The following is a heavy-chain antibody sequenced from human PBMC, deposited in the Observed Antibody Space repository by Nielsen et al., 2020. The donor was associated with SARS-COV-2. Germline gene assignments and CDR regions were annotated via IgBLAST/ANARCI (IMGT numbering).Heavy chain of an antibody. Sequence: GESLKISCAASGFTFSSYAMSWVRQAPGKGLEWVSAISGSGGSTYYADSVKGRFTISRDNSKNTVYLQMNSLRAEDTAVYYCAKNRSLRRRGAFDIWGQGTMISVSS. V-gene: IGHV3-23*01. CDR3: AKNRSLRRRGAFDI. J-gene: IGHJ3*02. CDR1: GFTFSSYA. CDR2: ISGSGGST.